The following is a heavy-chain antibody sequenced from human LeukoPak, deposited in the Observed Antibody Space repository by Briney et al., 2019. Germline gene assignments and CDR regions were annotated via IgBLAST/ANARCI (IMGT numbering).Heavy chain of an antibody. V-gene: IGHV1-69*01. D-gene: IGHD4-17*01. Sequence: SVKVSCKASGGTFSSYAINWVRQAPGQGLEWMGGIIPVFGTANYAQNFQARITITADESTSTAYMEPSSLTSDDTAVYYCARRKFDYGDYHFDSWGQGTLVTVSS. CDR2: IIPVFGTA. CDR3: ARRKFDYGDYHFDS. J-gene: IGHJ4*02. CDR1: GGTFSSYA.